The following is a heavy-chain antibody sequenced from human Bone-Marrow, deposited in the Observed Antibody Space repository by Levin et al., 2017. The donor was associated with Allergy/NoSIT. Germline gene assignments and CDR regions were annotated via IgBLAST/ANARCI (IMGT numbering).Heavy chain of an antibody. V-gene: IGHV1-2*06. Sequence: GESLKISCQASGYTFTGYYMHWVRQAPGQGLEWMGRINPNSGRTDYAQRFRGRVTMTRDTSISTAYMELSRLTSDDAAVYYCASGSKGMDVWGKGTTVTVSS. J-gene: IGHJ6*04. D-gene: IGHD5/OR15-5a*01. CDR3: ASGSKGMDV. CDR2: INPNSGRT. CDR1: GYTFTGYY.